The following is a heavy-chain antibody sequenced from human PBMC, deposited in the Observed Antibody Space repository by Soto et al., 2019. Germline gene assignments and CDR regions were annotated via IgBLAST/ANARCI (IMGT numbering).Heavy chain of an antibody. Sequence: QVQLQESGPGLVKPSQTLSLTCTVSGDSISSGDYYWSWIRQHPGKGLDWIGYIFYTGSTYYNPALTSRVTISVDTSKNQFSLKLSSVTAADTAVYYCARDRGYSYGLFDYWGQGTLVTVSS. J-gene: IGHJ4*02. CDR1: GDSISSGDYY. CDR2: IFYTGST. D-gene: IGHD5-18*01. CDR3: ARDRGYSYGLFDY. V-gene: IGHV4-31*03.